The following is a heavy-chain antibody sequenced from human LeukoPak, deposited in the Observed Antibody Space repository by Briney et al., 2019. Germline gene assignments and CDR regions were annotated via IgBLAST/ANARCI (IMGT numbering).Heavy chain of an antibody. V-gene: IGHV1-2*02. CDR1: GYTFTGYY. Sequence: ASVKVSCKASGYTFTGYYMHSVRQAPGQGLEWMGWINPNSGGTNYAQKFQGRVTMTRDTSISTAYMELSRLRSDDTAVYYCAAAWQQLGHYYYGMDVWGQGTTVTVSS. J-gene: IGHJ6*02. CDR2: INPNSGGT. CDR3: AAAWQQLGHYYYGMDV. D-gene: IGHD6-13*01.